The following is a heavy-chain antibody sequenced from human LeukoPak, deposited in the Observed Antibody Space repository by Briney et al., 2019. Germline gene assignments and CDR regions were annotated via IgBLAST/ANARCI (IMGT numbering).Heavy chain of an antibody. J-gene: IGHJ4*02. CDR1: GFTFSSYA. D-gene: IGHD3-22*01. CDR2: ISGSGGST. V-gene: IGHV3-23*01. CDR3: AKDRPPGITMIVVAYADY. Sequence: GGSLRLSCAASGFTFSSYAMSWVRQAPGKGLEWVSAISGSGGSTYYADSVKGRFTISRDNSKNTLYLQMNSLRAEDTAVYYCAKDRPPGITMIVVAYADYWGQGTLVTVSS.